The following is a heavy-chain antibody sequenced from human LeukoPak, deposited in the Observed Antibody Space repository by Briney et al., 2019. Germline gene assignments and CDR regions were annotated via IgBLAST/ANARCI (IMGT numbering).Heavy chain of an antibody. Sequence: SETLSLTSTVSGGSISSSSYYWGWIRQPPGKGLEWIGSIYYSGSTYYNPSLKSRVTISVETSKNQFSLKLSSVTAADTAVYYCARHIPFWSGPYSGLYHFDYWGQGTLVTVSS. D-gene: IGHD3-3*01. CDR3: ARHIPFWSGPYSGLYHFDY. CDR1: GGSISSSSYY. CDR2: IYYSGST. V-gene: IGHV4-39*01. J-gene: IGHJ4*02.